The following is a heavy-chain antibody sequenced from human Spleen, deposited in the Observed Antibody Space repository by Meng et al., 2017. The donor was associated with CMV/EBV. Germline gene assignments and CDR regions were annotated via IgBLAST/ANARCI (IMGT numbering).Heavy chain of an antibody. V-gene: IGHV3-74*01. CDR3: TRDCSSASCFTHPDY. CDR2: ISDDGSST. Sequence: SGLSFSSYAVHWVRQAPGKGLEWVSRISDDGSSTSYADSEKGRFTISRDNAKNTLYLQMNSLRADDTAVYYCTRDCSSASCFTHPDYWGQGTLVTVSS. J-gene: IGHJ4*02. D-gene: IGHD2-2*02. CDR1: GLSFSSYA.